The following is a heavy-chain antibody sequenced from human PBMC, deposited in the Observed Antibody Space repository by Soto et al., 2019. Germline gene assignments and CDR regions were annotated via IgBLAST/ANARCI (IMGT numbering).Heavy chain of an antibody. Sequence: ASVKVSCKASGYTFTSYYMHWVRQAPGQGLEWMGWISAYNGNTNYAQKLQGRITMTTDTSTSTAYMELRSLRSDDTAVYYCARDSLTYYDILTGYPGRLDAFDIWGQGTMVTVSS. V-gene: IGHV1-18*04. CDR1: GYTFTSYY. D-gene: IGHD3-9*01. CDR3: ARDSLTYYDILTGYPGRLDAFDI. CDR2: ISAYNGNT. J-gene: IGHJ3*02.